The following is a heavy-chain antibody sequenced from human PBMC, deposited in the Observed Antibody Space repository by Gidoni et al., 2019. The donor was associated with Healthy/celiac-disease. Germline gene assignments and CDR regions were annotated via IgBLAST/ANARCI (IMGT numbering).Heavy chain of an antibody. CDR2: ISYDGSNK. Sequence: QVQLVESGGGVVQPGRSLRLSCSASGFTFSSYGMHWVRQAPGKGLEWVAVISYDGSNKYYADAVKCRFTISRDNSKNTLYLQMNSLRAEDTAVYYCAKFSLDYGGNGEDYYYYYMDVWGKGTTVTVSS. CDR1: GFTFSSYG. D-gene: IGHD4-17*01. CDR3: AKFSLDYGGNGEDYYYYYMDV. V-gene: IGHV3-30*18. J-gene: IGHJ6*03.